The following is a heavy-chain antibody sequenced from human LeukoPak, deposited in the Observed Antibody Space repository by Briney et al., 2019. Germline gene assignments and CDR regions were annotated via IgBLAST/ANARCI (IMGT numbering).Heavy chain of an antibody. CDR1: GFTFSSYG. J-gene: IGHJ4*02. CDR2: ISHDGGNK. V-gene: IGHV3-30*03. CDR3: AVSLYYYDSSGPPDY. Sequence: GGSLRLSCAASGFTFSSYGMHWVRQAPGKGLEWVAVISHDGGNKYYADSVKGRFTISRDNSKNTLYLQMNSLRAEDTAVYYCAVSLYYYDSSGPPDYWGQGTLVTVSS. D-gene: IGHD3-22*01.